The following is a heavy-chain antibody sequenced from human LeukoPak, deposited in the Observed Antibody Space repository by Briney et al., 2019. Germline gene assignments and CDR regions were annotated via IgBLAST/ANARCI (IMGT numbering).Heavy chain of an antibody. J-gene: IGHJ4*02. CDR2: ISGSGVGT. Sequence: GGSLRLSCAASGFTFNNYAMSWVRQAPGKGLEWVSGISGSGVGTYYADSVKGRLTISRDNSKNTVYLQMSSLRAEDTAVYFCAKLALTMMLVRSYFDYWGQGTLVTVSS. CDR1: GFTFNNYA. V-gene: IGHV3-23*01. CDR3: AKLALTMMLVRSYFDY. D-gene: IGHD3-22*01.